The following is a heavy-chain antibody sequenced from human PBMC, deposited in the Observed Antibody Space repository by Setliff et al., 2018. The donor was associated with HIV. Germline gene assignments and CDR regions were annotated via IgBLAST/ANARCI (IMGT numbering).Heavy chain of an antibody. CDR2: IFSSGST. CDR3: AREIPYSYGGSGHPL. D-gene: IGHD3-22*01. V-gene: IGHV4-59*12. J-gene: IGHJ4*02. CDR1: GGSISSYC. Sequence: PSETLSLTCTVSGGSISSYCWNWIRQPPGRGLEWIGHIFSSGSTKYNPSLQSRVTISIDTSKNQFSLTVTSVTAADTAVYYCAREIPYSYGGSGHPLWGQGTLVTVSS.